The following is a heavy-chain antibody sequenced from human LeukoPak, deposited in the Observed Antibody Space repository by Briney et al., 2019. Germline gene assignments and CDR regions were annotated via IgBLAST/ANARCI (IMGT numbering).Heavy chain of an antibody. V-gene: IGHV4-61*01. CDR1: GGSISSNSYY. D-gene: IGHD1-26*01. Sequence: SETLSLTCTVSGGSISSNSYYWSWFRQPPGKGLEWIGYIYYTGSTNYNPSLKSRVTISVDTSKNQLSLKLSSVTAADTAVYYCARVGTISGFDYYYYMDVWGKGTTVTVSS. CDR2: IYYTGST. J-gene: IGHJ6*03. CDR3: ARVGTISGFDYYYYMDV.